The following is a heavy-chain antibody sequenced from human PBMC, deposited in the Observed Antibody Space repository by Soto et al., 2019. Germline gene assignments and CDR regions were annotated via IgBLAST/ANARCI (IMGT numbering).Heavy chain of an antibody. CDR2: IYYSGST. V-gene: IGHV4-61*01. J-gene: IGHJ6*02. CDR3: ARDAWAARGPPYYYYYYGMDV. D-gene: IGHD6-6*01. CDR1: GGSVSSGSYY. Sequence: PSETLSLTCTVSGGSVSSGSYYWSWIRQPPGKGLEWIGYIYYSGSTNYNPSLKSRVTISVDTSKNQFSLKLSSVTAADTAVYYCARDAWAARGPPYYYYYYGMDVWGQGTTVTVSS.